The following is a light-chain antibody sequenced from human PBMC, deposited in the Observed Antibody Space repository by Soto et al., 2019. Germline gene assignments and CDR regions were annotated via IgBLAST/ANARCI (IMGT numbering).Light chain of an antibody. CDR1: SSNIGAGYD. Sequence: QSVLTQPPSVSGAPGQRVTISCTGSSSNIGAGYDVHWYQQLPGTAPKLLIYGNSNRPSGVPDRFSGSKSGTSASLAITGLQAEDEADYYCSSYVRSTSVAFGGGTKVTVL. J-gene: IGLJ2*01. CDR2: GNS. CDR3: SSYVRSTSVA. V-gene: IGLV1-40*01.